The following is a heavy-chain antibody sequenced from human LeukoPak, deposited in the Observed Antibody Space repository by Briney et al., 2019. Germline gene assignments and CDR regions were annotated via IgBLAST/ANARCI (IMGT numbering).Heavy chain of an antibody. D-gene: IGHD2-2*01. V-gene: IGHV4-59*01. CDR1: GGSISSYY. CDR3: ARATQLYCSSTSCTIFDY. Sequence: SETLSLTCTVSGGSISSYYWSWIRQPPGEGLEWIGYIYYSGSTNYNPSLKSRVTISVDTSKNQFSLKLGSVTAADTAVYYCARATQLYCSSTSCTIFDYWGQGTLVTVSS. J-gene: IGHJ4*02. CDR2: IYYSGST.